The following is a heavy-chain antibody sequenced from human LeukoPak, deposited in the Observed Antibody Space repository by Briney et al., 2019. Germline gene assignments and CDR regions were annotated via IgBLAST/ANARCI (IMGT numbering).Heavy chain of an antibody. CDR1: GFTFSSYW. Sequence: GGSLRLSCAASGFTFSSYWMHWIRQAPGKGLVWVSRINSDGSSTSYADSVKGRFTISRDNAKNTLYLQMNSLRAEDTAVHYCARERVTMVRGAINYYGMDVWGQGTTVTVSS. CDR2: INSDGSST. J-gene: IGHJ6*02. CDR3: ARERVTMVRGAINYYGMDV. D-gene: IGHD3-10*01. V-gene: IGHV3-74*01.